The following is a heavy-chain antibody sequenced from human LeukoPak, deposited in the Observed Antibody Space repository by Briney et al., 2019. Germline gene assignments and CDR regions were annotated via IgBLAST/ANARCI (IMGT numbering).Heavy chain of an antibody. D-gene: IGHD2-15*01. V-gene: IGHV3-23*01. CDR3: AKGVSAVVPHALDS. CDR1: GSTFSSYA. J-gene: IGHJ4*02. CDR2: ISGSGVST. Sequence: GGSLRLSCAASGSTFSSYAMSWVRQAPGKGLEWVSGISGSGVSTYYADSVKGRFTISRDNSKNTLFLQMNSLRAEDTAIYFCAKGVSAVVPHALDSWGQGTLVTVSS.